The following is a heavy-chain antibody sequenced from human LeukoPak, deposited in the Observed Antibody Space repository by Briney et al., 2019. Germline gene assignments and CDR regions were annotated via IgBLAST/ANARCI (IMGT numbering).Heavy chain of an antibody. D-gene: IGHD2-2*02. J-gene: IGHJ5*02. CDR3: APRSYCSSTSCYTWA. Sequence: PGGSLRLSCAASGLTFSSYSMNWVRQAPGKGLEWVAFIRYDGSNKYYADSVKGRFTISRDNSKNTLYLQMNSLRAEDTAVYYCAPRSYCSSTSCYTWAWGQGTLVTVSS. CDR2: IRYDGSNK. CDR1: GLTFSSYS. V-gene: IGHV3-30*02.